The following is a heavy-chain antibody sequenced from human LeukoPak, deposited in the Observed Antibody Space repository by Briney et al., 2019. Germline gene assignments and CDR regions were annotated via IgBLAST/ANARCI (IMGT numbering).Heavy chain of an antibody. Sequence: ASVKVSCKTSGGTFTSYAITWVRQAPGQGLEWMGKIIPISGTANYAQKFQGRVTITTDESTSTAYMELSSLRSEDTAVYYCARSGRMATITYYFDYWGQGTLVTVSS. J-gene: IGHJ4*02. V-gene: IGHV1-69*05. CDR2: IIPISGTA. CDR3: ARSGRMATITYYFDY. CDR1: GGTFTSYA. D-gene: IGHD5-24*01.